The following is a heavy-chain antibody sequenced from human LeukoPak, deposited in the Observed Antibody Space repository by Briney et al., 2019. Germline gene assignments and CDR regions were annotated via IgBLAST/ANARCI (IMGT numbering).Heavy chain of an antibody. Sequence: GGSLRLSCAAFGFTFTNYAMSWVRQAPGKGLEWVSSMSGSGGKTYYADSVKGRFTISRDNSKNTLYLQMNSLRADDTAVYYCARDDPHGSGSYYPWNEGVDVWGQGTTVTVSS. CDR3: ARDDPHGSGSYYPWNEGVDV. V-gene: IGHV3-23*01. D-gene: IGHD3-10*01. J-gene: IGHJ6*02. CDR2: MSGSGGKT. CDR1: GFTFTNYA.